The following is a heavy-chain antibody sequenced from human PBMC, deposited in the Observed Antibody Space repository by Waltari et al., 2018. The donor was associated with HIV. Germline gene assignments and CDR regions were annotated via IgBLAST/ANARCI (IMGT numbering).Heavy chain of an antibody. CDR2: MYYSGST. V-gene: IGHV4-39*01. Sequence: QLQLQESGPGLVKPSETLSPTCTVSGASISSSSSYCGWIRQPPGKGLEWIGSMYYSGSTYYNPSLKSRVSISVATSKNQFSLKLSSVTAADTAVYYCARHRGESVSDAFDMWGQGTMVTVSS. J-gene: IGHJ3*02. CDR3: ARHRGESVSDAFDM. CDR1: GASISSSSSY. D-gene: IGHD2-8*01.